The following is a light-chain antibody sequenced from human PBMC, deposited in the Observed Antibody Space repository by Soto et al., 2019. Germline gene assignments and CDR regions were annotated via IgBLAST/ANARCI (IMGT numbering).Light chain of an antibody. Sequence: QAVVTQPPSASGTPGQRVTISCSGSNSNIGSNTVNWYQQLPGTAPKLLIYDNNQRPSGVPDRFSGSKSGTSASLAISGLQSEDEADHYCAAWDDSLKHVVFGGGTKLTVL. J-gene: IGLJ2*01. V-gene: IGLV1-44*01. CDR3: AAWDDSLKHVV. CDR1: NSNIGSNT. CDR2: DNN.